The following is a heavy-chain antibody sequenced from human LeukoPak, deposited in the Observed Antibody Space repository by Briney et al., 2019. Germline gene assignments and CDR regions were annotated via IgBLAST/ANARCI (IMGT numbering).Heavy chain of an antibody. CDR1: GGSISSGGYY. Sequence: PSETLSLTCTVSGGSISSGGYYWSWIRQHPGKGLEWIGYIYYSGSTYYNPSLKSRVTISVGTSKNQFSLKLSSVTAADTAVYYCARVGLVNWFDPWGQGTLVTVSS. CDR3: ARVGLVNWFDP. V-gene: IGHV4-31*03. CDR2: IYYSGST. D-gene: IGHD6-6*01. J-gene: IGHJ5*02.